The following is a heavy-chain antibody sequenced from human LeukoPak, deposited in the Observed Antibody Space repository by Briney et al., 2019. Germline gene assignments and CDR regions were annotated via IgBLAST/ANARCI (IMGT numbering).Heavy chain of an antibody. CDR1: GGTFSSYA. D-gene: IGHD1-1*01. Sequence: GASVKVSCKASGGTFSSYAISWVRQAPGQGLEWMGIINPSGGSTSYAQKFQGRVTMTRDTSTSTVYMELSSLRSEDTAVYYCARDPYKDYYGMDVWGQGTTVTVSS. CDR2: INPSGGST. CDR3: ARDPYKDYYGMDV. J-gene: IGHJ6*02. V-gene: IGHV1-46*01.